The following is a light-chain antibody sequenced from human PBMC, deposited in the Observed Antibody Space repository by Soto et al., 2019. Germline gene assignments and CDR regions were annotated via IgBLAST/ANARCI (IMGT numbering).Light chain of an antibody. Sequence: NFMLTQPNSVSESPGKTVTISCTRSSGSIANNYVQWYQQRPGSAPTAVIHEDDQRPSGVPDRFSGSIDRSSNSASLTISGLKTEDEADYYCQSYDSTNQGVFGGGTKLTVL. CDR2: EDD. CDR1: SGSIANNY. V-gene: IGLV6-57*03. CDR3: QSYDSTNQGV. J-gene: IGLJ2*01.